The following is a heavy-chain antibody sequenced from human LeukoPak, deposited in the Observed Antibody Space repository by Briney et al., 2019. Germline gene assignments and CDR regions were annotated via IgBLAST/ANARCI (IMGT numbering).Heavy chain of an antibody. J-gene: IGHJ3*02. CDR2: ISGSGGST. V-gene: IGHV3-23*01. Sequence: GGSLRLSCAASGFTFSSYAMSWVRQAPGKGLEWVSAISGSGGSTYYADSVKGRFTISRDNSKNTLYLQMNSLRAEDTAVYYCAKERIDSRYFDWLDAFDIWGQGTMVTVSS. CDR3: AKERIDSRYFDWLDAFDI. CDR1: GFTFSSYA. D-gene: IGHD3-9*01.